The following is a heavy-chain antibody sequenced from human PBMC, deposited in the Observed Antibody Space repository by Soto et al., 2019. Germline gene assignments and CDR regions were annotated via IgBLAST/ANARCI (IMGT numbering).Heavy chain of an antibody. CDR3: ARRGYTYAFDY. CDR1: GGSISSGGYY. J-gene: IGHJ4*02. CDR2: MFYSGST. D-gene: IGHD5-18*01. V-gene: IGHV4-30-4*08. Sequence: SETLSLTCTVSGGSISSGGYYWSWIRQHPGKGLEWIGYMFYSGSTYYNPSLMSRVTISVDASRNQFSLKLTSVTAADAAVYYCARRGYTYAFDYWGQGTPVTVSS.